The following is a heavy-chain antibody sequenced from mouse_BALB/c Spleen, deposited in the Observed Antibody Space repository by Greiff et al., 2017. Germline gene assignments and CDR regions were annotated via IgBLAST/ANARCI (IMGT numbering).Heavy chain of an antibody. D-gene: IGHD4-1*01. Sequence: VKLVESGAELVRPGSSVKISCKASGYAFSSYWMNWVKQRPGQGLEWIGQIYPGDGDTNYNGKFKGKATLTADKSSSTAYMQLSSLTSEDSAVYFCARGGNWDAWFAYWGQGTTLTVSS. V-gene: IGHV1-80*01. CDR1: GYAFSSYW. J-gene: IGHJ2*01. CDR2: IYPGDGDT. CDR3: ARGGNWDAWFAY.